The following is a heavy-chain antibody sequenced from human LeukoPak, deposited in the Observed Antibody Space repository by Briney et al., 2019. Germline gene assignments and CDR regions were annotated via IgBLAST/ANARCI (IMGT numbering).Heavy chain of an antibody. J-gene: IGHJ4*02. CDR2: ISGTGGST. V-gene: IGHV3-23*01. D-gene: IGHD2-2*01. Sequence: GGSLRLSCTASGLSFSSSAMSWVRQAPGKGLEWVSAISGTGGSTYYADSVKGRFTISRDNTKNTLYLQMNSLRAEDTAVYYCGKLGCSSTRCYINYWGQGTLVTVSS. CDR3: GKLGCSSTRCYINY. CDR1: GLSFSSSA.